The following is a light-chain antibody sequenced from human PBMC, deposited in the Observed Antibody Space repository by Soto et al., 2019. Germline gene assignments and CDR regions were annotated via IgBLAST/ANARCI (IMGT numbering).Light chain of an antibody. CDR3: QRYNNWPLT. CDR1: ESVSSN. Sequence: EIVLTQSPATLSVSPGGRATLSCGASESVSSNLAWYQQKPGQAPRLLIYGASSRATGIPARFSGSRSGTEFTLTINSLQSEDFAVYYCQRYNNWPLTFGGGTKVDIK. J-gene: IGKJ4*01. V-gene: IGKV3D-15*01. CDR2: GAS.